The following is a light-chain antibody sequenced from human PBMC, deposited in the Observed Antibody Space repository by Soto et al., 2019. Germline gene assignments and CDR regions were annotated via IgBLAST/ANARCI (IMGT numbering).Light chain of an antibody. V-gene: IGLV7-46*01. Sequence: QAVVTQEPSLTVSPGGTVTLTCDSSTGAVTSGHYPYWFQQKPGQAPRTLIYDTDKKHSWTPARFSGSLLGGKAALTLSGAQPEDEAEYYCLLSYYSGRLYAVFGGGTKLTVL. J-gene: IGLJ3*02. CDR2: DTD. CDR1: TGAVTSGHY. CDR3: LLSYYSGRLYAV.